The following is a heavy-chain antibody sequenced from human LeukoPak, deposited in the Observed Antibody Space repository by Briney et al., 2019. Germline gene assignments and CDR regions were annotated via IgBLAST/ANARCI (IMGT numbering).Heavy chain of an antibody. CDR1: GFTFSGHW. Sequence: GGSLRLSCAASGFTFSGHWMSWVRQAPGKGLEWVADINQGGSDKYYVDSVKGRFTISRDNANNLLYLQMNSLRGEDTAVYYCTRDRSRAEDDWGQGTLVTVSS. J-gene: IGHJ4*02. CDR3: TRDRSRAEDD. V-gene: IGHV3-7*01. CDR2: INQGGSDK. D-gene: IGHD1-14*01.